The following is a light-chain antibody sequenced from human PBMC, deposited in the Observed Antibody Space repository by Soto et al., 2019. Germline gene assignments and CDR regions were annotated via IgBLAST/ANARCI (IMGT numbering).Light chain of an antibody. CDR3: QQSDNSPYT. Sequence: EVVLTQSPGTLSLSPGERATLSYRASQSVSSSYLAWYQKKPGQAPRLLIYGASSRAAGIPDRFSGSGSGTDFTLTISRLEPEDFAVYYCQQSDNSPYTFGQGTKLEIK. CDR2: GAS. J-gene: IGKJ2*01. CDR1: QSVSSSY. V-gene: IGKV3-20*01.